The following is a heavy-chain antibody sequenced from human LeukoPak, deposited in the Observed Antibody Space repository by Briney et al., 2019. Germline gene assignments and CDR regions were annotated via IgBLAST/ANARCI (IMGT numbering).Heavy chain of an antibody. Sequence: GGSLRLSCVASGFIFTNYGLHWVRQAPGKGLEWVAVIWYDGSRKYYADSVKGRFTISRDNSKNTLSLQMDSLRVGDTAVYYCARADCSSSSCPSKFDYWGQGTLVTVSS. V-gene: IGHV3-33*01. D-gene: IGHD2-2*01. CDR1: GFIFTNYG. J-gene: IGHJ4*02. CDR3: ARADCSSSSCPSKFDY. CDR2: IWYDGSRK.